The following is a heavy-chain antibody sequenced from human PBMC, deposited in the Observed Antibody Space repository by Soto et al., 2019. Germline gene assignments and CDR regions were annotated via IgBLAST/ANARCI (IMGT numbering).Heavy chain of an antibody. V-gene: IGHV1-8*02. CDR3: AGGNFRY. CDR1: GGTFSSYA. Sequence: ASVKVSCKASGGTFSSYAISWVRQAPGHGLGWMGWMNPNSGNTGYAQELRGRVTMTRNTSNTTAYMELTSLTSDDTGVYYCAGGNFRYWGQGTLVTVSS. J-gene: IGHJ4*02. CDR2: MNPNSGNT.